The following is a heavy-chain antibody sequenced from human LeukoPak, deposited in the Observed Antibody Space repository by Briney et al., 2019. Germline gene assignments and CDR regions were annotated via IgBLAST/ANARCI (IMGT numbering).Heavy chain of an antibody. V-gene: IGHV1-8*01. CDR2: MNPNSGNT. D-gene: IGHD3-22*01. Sequence: ASVKVSCKASGYTFTSYDINWVRQATGQGLEWMGWMNPNSGNTGYAQKFQGRVTMTEDTSTDTAYMELSSLRSEDTAVYYCATGSSGYFDYWGQGTLVTVSS. CDR1: GYTFTSYD. J-gene: IGHJ4*02. CDR3: ATGSSGYFDY.